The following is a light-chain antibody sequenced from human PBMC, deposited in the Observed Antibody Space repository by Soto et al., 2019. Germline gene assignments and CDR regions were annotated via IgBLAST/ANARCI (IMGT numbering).Light chain of an antibody. V-gene: IGKV3-20*01. CDR1: QSITSSF. CDR3: QQYGISPFT. J-gene: IGKJ4*01. CDR2: GAS. Sequence: EIVLTQSPGTLSLSPGERASLSCGASQSITSSFLAWYQQKPGQAPRLLIYGASSRATGIPDRFSGTGSETDFTLTINRLEPEDFAVYYCQQYGISPFTFGGGTKVDI.